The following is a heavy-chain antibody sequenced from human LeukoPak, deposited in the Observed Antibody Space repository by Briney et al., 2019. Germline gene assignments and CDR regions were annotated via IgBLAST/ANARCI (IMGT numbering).Heavy chain of an antibody. Sequence: SETLSLTCTVSGGSISSYYWSWIRQPPGKGLEWIGYIYYSGSTNYNPSLKSRVTISVDTSKNQFSLKLSSVTAADTAVYYCARGRMLGYLFDYWGQGTLVTASS. CDR2: IYYSGST. CDR3: ARGRMLGYLFDY. V-gene: IGHV4-59*01. CDR1: GGSISSYY. J-gene: IGHJ4*02. D-gene: IGHD7-27*01.